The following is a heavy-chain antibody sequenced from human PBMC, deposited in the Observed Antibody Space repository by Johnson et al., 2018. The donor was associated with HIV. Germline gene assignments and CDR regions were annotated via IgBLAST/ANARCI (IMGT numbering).Heavy chain of an antibody. D-gene: IGHD2-8*01. J-gene: IGHJ3*02. V-gene: IGHV3-30-3*01. Sequence: QMLLVESGGGVVQPGRSLRLSCAASGFTFSSYAMHWVRQAPGKGLEWVAVISYDGSNKYYADSVKGRFTISRDNSKNTLYLQINSLRAEDTAVYYCAKGLVYADPDDAFDIWGQGTMVTVSS. CDR3: AKGLVYADPDDAFDI. CDR2: ISYDGSNK. CDR1: GFTFSSYA.